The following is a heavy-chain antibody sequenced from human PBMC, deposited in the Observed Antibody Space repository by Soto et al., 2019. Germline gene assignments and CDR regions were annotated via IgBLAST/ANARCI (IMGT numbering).Heavy chain of an antibody. J-gene: IGHJ5*02. Sequence: QVQLVESGGGVVQPGRSLRLSCAASGFTFNTYGMHWVRQAPGKGLEWVAIISHDGSNKYYADSVKGRFTISRDNSKNSLSLQMDSLRTEDTAIYYCVKEMPPHWDYDHWGQGTLVTVSS. CDR3: VKEMPPHWDYDH. CDR1: GFTFNTYG. V-gene: IGHV3-30*18. CDR2: ISHDGSNK. D-gene: IGHD1-26*01.